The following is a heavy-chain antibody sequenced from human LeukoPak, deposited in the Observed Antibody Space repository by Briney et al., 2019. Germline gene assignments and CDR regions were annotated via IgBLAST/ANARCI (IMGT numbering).Heavy chain of an antibody. V-gene: IGHV3-23*01. CDR2: ISGSGGST. CDR1: GFTFSSYA. CDR3: AKDRLLWFGEFYFDY. J-gene: IGHJ4*02. D-gene: IGHD3-10*01. Sequence: GGSLRLSCAASGFTFSSYAMSWVRQAPGKGLEWVPAISGSGGSTYYADSVKGRFTISRDNSKNTLYLQMNSLRAEDTAVYYCAKDRLLWFGEFYFDYWGQGTLVTVSS.